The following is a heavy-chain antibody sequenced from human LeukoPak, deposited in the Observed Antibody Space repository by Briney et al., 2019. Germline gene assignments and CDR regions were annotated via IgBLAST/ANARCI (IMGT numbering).Heavy chain of an antibody. Sequence: SETLSLTCTVSGGSISSYYWSWIRQPAGKGLEWIGRIYTSGSTNYNPSLKSRVTISVDTSKNPLKLSSVTAADTAVYYCARDAGLYDSREGWFDPWGQGTLVTVSS. CDR2: IYTSGST. V-gene: IGHV4-4*07. CDR1: GGSISSYY. CDR3: ARDAGLYDSREGWFDP. D-gene: IGHD3-22*01. J-gene: IGHJ5*02.